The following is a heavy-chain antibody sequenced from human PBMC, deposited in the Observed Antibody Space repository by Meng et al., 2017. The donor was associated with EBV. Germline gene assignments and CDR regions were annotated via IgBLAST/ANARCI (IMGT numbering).Heavy chain of an antibody. CDR1: GGPFSSYA. J-gene: IGHJ4*02. CDR3: ARAEIAAAGRLDY. V-gene: IGHV1-69*06. Sequence: VVQAGAEVKKPGFLVKVSCKASGGPFSSYAISWVRPAPGQGLEWIGGIIPIFGTAHYAQKFQGRVTITADKSTSTAYMELSSLRSEDTAVYYCARAEIAAAGRLDYWGQGTLVTVSS. CDR2: IIPIFGTA. D-gene: IGHD6-13*01.